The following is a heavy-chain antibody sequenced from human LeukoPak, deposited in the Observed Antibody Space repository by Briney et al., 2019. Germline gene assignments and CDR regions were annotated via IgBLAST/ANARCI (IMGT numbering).Heavy chain of an antibody. Sequence: GGSLRLSCVASGFTFTNYAMTWVRQAPGQGLVWVSAVCSSDGKSYYADSVKVRFTISRDNSKNTLYLQMNSLRADDTAVYYCAKSRARREGSSGSIDYWGQGTLVTVSS. CDR2: VCSSDGKS. V-gene: IGHV3-23*01. CDR3: AKSRARREGSSGSIDY. CDR1: GFTFTNYA. D-gene: IGHD3-22*01. J-gene: IGHJ4*02.